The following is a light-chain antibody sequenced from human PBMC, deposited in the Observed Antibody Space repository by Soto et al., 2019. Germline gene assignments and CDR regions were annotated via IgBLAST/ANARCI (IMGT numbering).Light chain of an antibody. V-gene: IGLV2-11*01. J-gene: IGLJ1*01. Sequence: QPVLAQPRSVSESPGQAVTISCTGTSSDVGYYNSVSWYQQHPGRAPKLFLFDVTTRPSGVPDRFSGSKSANTASLNISGLQPEDEADYYCCSYLGAYTYVFGTGTKVTVL. CDR1: SSDVGYYNS. CDR2: DVT. CDR3: CSYLGAYTYV.